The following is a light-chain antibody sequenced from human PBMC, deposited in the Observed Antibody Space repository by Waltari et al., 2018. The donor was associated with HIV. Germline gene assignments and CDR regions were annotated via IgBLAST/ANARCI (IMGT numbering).Light chain of an antibody. CDR1: SSDVGGYNY. CDR3: SSYTTSTTPVV. J-gene: IGLJ2*01. CDR2: DVS. V-gene: IGLV2-14*03. Sequence: QSALTQPASVSGSPGQSITISCTGTSSDVGGYNYVSWYQQHPGKAPKLLISDVSNRHSGISNRFSGSKSGNTASLTISGLQTEDEANYYCSSYTTSTTPVVFGGGTKLTVL.